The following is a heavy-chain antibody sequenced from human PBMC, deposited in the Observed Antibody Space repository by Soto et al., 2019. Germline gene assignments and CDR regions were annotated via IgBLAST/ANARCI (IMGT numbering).Heavy chain of an antibody. Sequence: EVQLVESGGGLVKPGGSLRLSCAASGFTFSSYSMNWVRQAPGKGLEWVSSISSSSSYIYYADSVKGRFTISRDNAKNSLYLQMNSLRAEDTAVYYCARDAVAVPAAIGGYYYYYMDVWGKGTTVTVSS. CDR3: ARDAVAVPAAIGGYYYYYMDV. CDR1: GFTFSSYS. D-gene: IGHD2-2*01. CDR2: ISSSSSYI. V-gene: IGHV3-21*01. J-gene: IGHJ6*03.